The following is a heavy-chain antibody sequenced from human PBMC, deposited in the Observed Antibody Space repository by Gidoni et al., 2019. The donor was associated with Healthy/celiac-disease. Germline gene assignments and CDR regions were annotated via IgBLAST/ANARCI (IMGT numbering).Heavy chain of an antibody. CDR1: GFTFSSYA. V-gene: IGHV3-23*01. CDR3: EGSYGTFVDY. J-gene: IGHJ4*02. CDR2: ISGSGGST. Sequence: EVQLLEPGGGFVHPGRSLRLSCAASGFTFSSYAMSWVRQAPGKGLVWVSAISGSGGSTYYADSVKGRFTISRDKSKNTLYLQMNSLRAEDTAVYYCEGSYGTFVDYWGQGTLVTVSS. D-gene: IGHD5-18*01.